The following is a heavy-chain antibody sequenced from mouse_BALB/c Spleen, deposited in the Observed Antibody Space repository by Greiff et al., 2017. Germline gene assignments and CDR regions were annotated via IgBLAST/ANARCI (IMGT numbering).Heavy chain of an antibody. Sequence: EVQVVESGGGLVKPGGSLKLSCAASGFTFSSYAMSWVRQTPEKRLEWVATISSGGSYTYYPDSVKGRVTISRDNAKNTLYLQMSRLRSEDTAMYYSARQGEFYDLDYWGQGTTLTVSS. J-gene: IGHJ2*01. V-gene: IGHV5-9-3*01. CDR1: GFTFSSYA. D-gene: IGHD2-3*01. CDR3: ARQGEFYDLDY. CDR2: ISSGGSYT.